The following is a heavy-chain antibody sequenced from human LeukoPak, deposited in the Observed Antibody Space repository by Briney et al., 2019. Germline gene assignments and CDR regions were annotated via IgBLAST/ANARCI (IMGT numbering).Heavy chain of an antibody. J-gene: IGHJ5*02. CDR2: IHHSGDT. Sequence: SETLSLTCTVSGGSITSYYWSWLRQPPGKGLEWIRYIHHSGDTRYNPSLKSRVTMSIDTSKYQFSLKVNFVTPADTAVYYCVASGPPAPANWFDPWGQGTLVTVSS. V-gene: IGHV4-59*03. D-gene: IGHD6-13*01. CDR1: GGSITSYY. CDR3: VASGPPAPANWFDP.